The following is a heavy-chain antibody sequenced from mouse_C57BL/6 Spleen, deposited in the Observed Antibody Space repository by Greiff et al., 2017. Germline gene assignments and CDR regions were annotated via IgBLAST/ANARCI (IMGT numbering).Heavy chain of an antibody. V-gene: IGHV1-69*01. CDR2: IDPSDSYT. Sequence: QVQLQQSGAELVMPGASVKLSCKASGYTFTSYWMHWVKQRPGQGLEWIGEIDPSDSYTNYNQKFKGKSTLTVDKSSSTAYMQLSSLTSEDSAVYYCARKGAYYSKLPYYFDYWGQGTTLTVSS. CDR3: ARKGAYYSKLPYYFDY. CDR1: GYTFTSYW. J-gene: IGHJ2*01. D-gene: IGHD2-5*01.